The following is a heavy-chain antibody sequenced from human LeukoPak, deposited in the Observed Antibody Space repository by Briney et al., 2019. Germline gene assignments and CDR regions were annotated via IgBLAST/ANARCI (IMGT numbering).Heavy chain of an antibody. CDR1: GGSFSGYY. D-gene: IGHD3-9*01. CDR3: ARGDILTGYFREFGFFDY. CDR2: INHSGST. V-gene: IGHV4-34*01. Sequence: SETLSLTCAVYGGSFSGYYWSWIRQPSGKGLEWIGEINHSGSTNYNPSLKSRVTISVDTSKNQFSLKLSSVTAADTAVYYCARGDILTGYFREFGFFDYWGQGTLVTVSS. J-gene: IGHJ4*02.